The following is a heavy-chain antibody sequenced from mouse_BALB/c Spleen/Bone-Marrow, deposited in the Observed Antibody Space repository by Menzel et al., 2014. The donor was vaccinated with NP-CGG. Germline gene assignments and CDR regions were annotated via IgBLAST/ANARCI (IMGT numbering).Heavy chain of an antibody. CDR2: ISSGGTYT. Sequence: DVQLVESGGDLVKPGGSLKLSCAASGFTFSNYGMSWVRQIPDKGLEWVATISSGGTYTFYPDSVKGRFTISRDNTKNTLTLQTTSLKSEDTAMYYCARRRDYDYFDYWGQGTTLTVSS. CDR3: ARRRDYDYFDY. V-gene: IGHV5-6*01. J-gene: IGHJ2*01. CDR1: GFTFSNYG. D-gene: IGHD2-4*01.